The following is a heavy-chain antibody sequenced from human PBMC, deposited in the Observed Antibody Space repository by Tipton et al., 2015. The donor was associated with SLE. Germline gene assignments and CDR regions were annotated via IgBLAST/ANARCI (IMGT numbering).Heavy chain of an antibody. V-gene: IGHV4-39*07. CDR3: ARVGGGVVVIASGWFDP. Sequence: TLSLTCTVSGGSISSSSYYWGWIRQPPGKGLEWIGEINHSGSTNYNPSLKSRVTISVDTSKNQFSLKLSSVTAADTAVYYCARVGGGVVVIASGWFDPWGQGTLVTVSS. J-gene: IGHJ5*02. CDR2: INHSGST. CDR1: GGSISSSSYY. D-gene: IGHD2-21*01.